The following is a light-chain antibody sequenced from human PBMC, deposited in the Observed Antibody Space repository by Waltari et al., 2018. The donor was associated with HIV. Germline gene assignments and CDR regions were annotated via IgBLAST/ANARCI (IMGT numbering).Light chain of an antibody. V-gene: IGKV1-13*02. CDR3: QQFKSLPLT. CDR1: QAISTD. CDR2: DAS. J-gene: IGKJ4*01. Sequence: AIQLTQSPSSLSASLGDRVTITCRARQAISTDLAWYQQKPGKPPKLLIYDASLLQRGVPPRFTGSGSGTDFTLTINSLQPEDFATYYCQQFKSLPLTFAGGTKVE.